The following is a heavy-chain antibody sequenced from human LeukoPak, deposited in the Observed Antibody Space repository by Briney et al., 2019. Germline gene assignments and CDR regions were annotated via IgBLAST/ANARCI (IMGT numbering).Heavy chain of an antibody. CDR1: GGSISSSSYY. V-gene: IGHV4-39*01. J-gene: IGHJ4*02. CDR2: IYYDGST. Sequence: TSETLSLTCTVSGGSISSSSYYWGWVRQPPGKGLEWIGSIYYDGSTYYNPSLKSRVTISVDTSKNQFSLKLSSVTAADTAVYYCARRRYSSGYIDYWGQGTLVTVSS. CDR3: ARRRYSSGYIDY. D-gene: IGHD6-25*01.